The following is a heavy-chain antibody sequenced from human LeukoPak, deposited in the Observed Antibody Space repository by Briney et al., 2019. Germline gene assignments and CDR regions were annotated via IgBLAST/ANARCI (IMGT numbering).Heavy chain of an antibody. CDR1: GYTFTSYC. Sequence: ASVKVSCKASGYTFTSYCMHWVRQAPGQGLEWMGIINPSGGSTSYAQKFQGRVTMTRDTSTSTVYMELSSLRSEDTAVYYCARDGGLWFYDYWGQGTLVTVSS. D-gene: IGHD3-10*01. V-gene: IGHV1-46*01. CDR2: INPSGGST. J-gene: IGHJ4*02. CDR3: ARDGGLWFYDY.